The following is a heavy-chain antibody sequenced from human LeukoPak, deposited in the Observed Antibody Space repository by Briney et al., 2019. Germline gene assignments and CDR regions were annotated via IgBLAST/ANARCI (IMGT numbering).Heavy chain of an antibody. D-gene: IGHD2-2*01. Sequence: GGSLRLSCAASGFTFSSYGMHWVRQAPGKGLEWVAVISYDGSNKYYADSVKGRFTISRDNSKNTLYLQMNSLRAEDTAVHYCTKLFLEVPAAISLVPDAFDIWGQGTMVTVSS. V-gene: IGHV3-30*18. J-gene: IGHJ3*02. CDR2: ISYDGSNK. CDR3: TKLFLEVPAAISLVPDAFDI. CDR1: GFTFSSYG.